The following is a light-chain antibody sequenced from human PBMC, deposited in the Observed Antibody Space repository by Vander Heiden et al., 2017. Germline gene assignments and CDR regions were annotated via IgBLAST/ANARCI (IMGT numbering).Light chain of an antibody. Sequence: EIVLTQSPATLSLSPGERATLSCRASQSVISYLAWYQPKPGQAPRLLIYDASNRATGIPARFSGSGSGTDFTLTIRRLGPEGFAVYYCQQRWHWEITFGQGTRLEIK. V-gene: IGKV3-11*01. CDR1: QSVISY. J-gene: IGKJ5*01. CDR2: DAS. CDR3: QQRWHWEIT.